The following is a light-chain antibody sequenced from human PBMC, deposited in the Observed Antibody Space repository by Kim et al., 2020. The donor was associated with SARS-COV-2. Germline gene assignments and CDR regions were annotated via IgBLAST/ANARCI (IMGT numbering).Light chain of an antibody. V-gene: IGLV3-1*01. CDR1: KLGDKY. CDR2: QDS. Sequence: SSELTQPPSVSVSPGQTASITCSGDKLGDKYACWYQQKPGQSPVLVIYQDSKRPSGIPERFSGSNSGNTATLTISGTQAMDEADYYCQAWDSNTGVVFGGGTQLTVL. J-gene: IGLJ2*01. CDR3: QAWDSNTGVV.